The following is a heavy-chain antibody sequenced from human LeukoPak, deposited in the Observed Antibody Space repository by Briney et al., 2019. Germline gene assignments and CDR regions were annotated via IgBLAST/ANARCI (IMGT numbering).Heavy chain of an antibody. CDR1: GFTVSSNY. CDR3: ARVGQMSNTAFDI. V-gene: IGHV3-66*01. D-gene: IGHD4-11*01. J-gene: IGHJ3*02. CDR2: IYSGGST. Sequence: GGSLRLSCAASGFTVSSNYMSWVRQAPGKGLEWVSVIYSGGSTYYADSVKGRFTISRDNSKNTLYLQMNSLRAEDTAVYYCARVGQMSNTAFDIWGQGTVVTVSS.